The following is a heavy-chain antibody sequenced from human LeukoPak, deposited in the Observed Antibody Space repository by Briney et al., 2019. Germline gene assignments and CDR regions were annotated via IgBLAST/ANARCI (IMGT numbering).Heavy chain of an antibody. V-gene: IGHV3-33*01. Sequence: GGSLRLSCEASGFSFSTYGMHWVRQAPGKGLEWVALIWFDGSNKHYADSVKGRFTISRDNSKNTMYLQMDSLRTEDTAVYYCARVVSYYGSSYRLLDLWGRGTLVTVSS. CDR3: ARVVSYYGSSYRLLDL. J-gene: IGHJ2*01. CDR2: IWFDGSNK. CDR1: GFSFSTYG. D-gene: IGHD3-10*01.